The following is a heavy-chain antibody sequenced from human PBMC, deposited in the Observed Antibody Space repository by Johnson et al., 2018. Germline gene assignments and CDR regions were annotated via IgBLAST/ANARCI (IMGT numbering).Heavy chain of an antibody. J-gene: IGHJ6*03. V-gene: IGHV3-30*03. Sequence: VQLLETVGGVVQPGNSLRLSCAASGFTLSSYTMHWVRQGPGKGLEWVSALSHDGRNRFYIDSVQGRFTISGDNSRNTLFLQMNSLRTEDTAVYYCARDSVAFHGTTYPHYYYMDVWGKGTTVTVSS. D-gene: IGHD1-1*01. CDR3: ARDSVAFHGTTYPHYYYMDV. CDR2: LSHDGRNR. CDR1: GFTLSSYT.